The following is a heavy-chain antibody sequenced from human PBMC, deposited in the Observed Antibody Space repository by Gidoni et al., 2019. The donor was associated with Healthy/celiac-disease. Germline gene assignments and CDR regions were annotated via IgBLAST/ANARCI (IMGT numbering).Heavy chain of an antibody. J-gene: IGHJ3*02. V-gene: IGHV3-64D*06. CDR2: ISSNGGST. CDR1: GFPFSSYA. D-gene: IGHD3-10*01. CDR3: VKDAVVWFGAQDDAFDI. Sequence: EVQLVESGGGLVQPGGSLRLSCSASGFPFSSYAMHWVRQAPGKGLEYVSAISSNGGSTYYADSVKGRFTISRDNSKNTLYLQMSSLRAEDTAVYYCVKDAVVWFGAQDDAFDIWGQGTMVTVSS.